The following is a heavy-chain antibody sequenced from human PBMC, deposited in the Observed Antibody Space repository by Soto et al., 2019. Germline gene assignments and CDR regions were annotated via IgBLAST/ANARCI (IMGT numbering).Heavy chain of an antibody. CDR1: GGTFSSYA. CDR2: IIPIFGTT. CDR3: ARVGSVSYHSFYGMDV. Sequence: QVQLVQSGAEVKKPGSSVKVSCKASGGTFSSYAISWVREAPGQGLEWMGGIIPIFGTTKYAQKFQGRVTITADESTSTAYMELSSLRSEDTAVYYCARVGSVSYHSFYGMDVWGQGTTVTVSS. J-gene: IGHJ6*02. D-gene: IGHD1-26*01. V-gene: IGHV1-69*01.